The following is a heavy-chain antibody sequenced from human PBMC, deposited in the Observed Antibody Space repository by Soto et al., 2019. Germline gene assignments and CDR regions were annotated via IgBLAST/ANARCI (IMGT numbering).Heavy chain of an antibody. CDR2: ISTNGGST. Sequence: GGSLRLSCAASGFTFSSYAMSWVRQAPGKGLEYVSSISTNGGSTHYADYVKGRFTISRDNSKNTQYLQMSSLRADDTALYYFVKGEYYYDSSGYYPFDYWGQGTLVTSPQ. D-gene: IGHD3-22*01. J-gene: IGHJ4*02. V-gene: IGHV3-64D*06. CDR3: VKGEYYYDSSGYYPFDY. CDR1: GFTFSSYA.